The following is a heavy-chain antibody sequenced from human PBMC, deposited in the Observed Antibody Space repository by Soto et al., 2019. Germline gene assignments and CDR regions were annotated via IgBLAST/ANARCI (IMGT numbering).Heavy chain of an antibody. J-gene: IGHJ6*02. D-gene: IGHD2-8*02. CDR1: GYSLISDY. CDR3: ATLPWWAPSYYGMEV. V-gene: IGHV1-2*02. Sequence: GASVMGSCNGCGYSLISDYMEWLRPARGQGREWMGWINPSSGGTNYAQKCQGRVTMTRDTSISTAYMELSRLRSDDTAVYYCATLPWWAPSYYGMEVWGQGPTVTVSS. CDR2: INPSSGGT.